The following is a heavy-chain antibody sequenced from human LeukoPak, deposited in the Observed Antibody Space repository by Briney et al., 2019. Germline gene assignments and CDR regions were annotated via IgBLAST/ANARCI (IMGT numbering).Heavy chain of an antibody. Sequence: GGSLRLSCVVSGITFSNAWMSWVRQAPGKGLEWVGLIKIKTDGDTTHYGAPVKGRFSISRDDSKNPLYLQMNRLKTEDTAVYFCTTLSRPDDYWGQGTLVTVSS. CDR3: TTLSRPDDY. CDR1: GITFSNAW. CDR2: IKIKTDGDTT. J-gene: IGHJ4*02. V-gene: IGHV3-15*01. D-gene: IGHD2/OR15-2a*01.